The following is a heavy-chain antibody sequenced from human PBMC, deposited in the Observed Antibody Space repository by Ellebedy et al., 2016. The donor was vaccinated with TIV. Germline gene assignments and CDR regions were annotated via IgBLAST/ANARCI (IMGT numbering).Heavy chain of an antibody. J-gene: IGHJ6*02. Sequence: MPSETLSLTCTVSGGSIIIDDYYWSWIRQPPGKGLEWIGYIHYSGSTSYSSSLKSRLSISVDTSKKQFSLKLSSVTAADTAVYFCAGDRWVRGTDYYHYGMDVWGQGTMVTVSS. CDR2: IHYSGST. V-gene: IGHV4-30-4*01. D-gene: IGHD3-10*01. CDR1: GGSIIIDDYY. CDR3: AGDRWVRGTDYYHYGMDV.